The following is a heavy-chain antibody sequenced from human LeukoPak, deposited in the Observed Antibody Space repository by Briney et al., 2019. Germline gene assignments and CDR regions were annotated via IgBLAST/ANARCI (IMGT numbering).Heavy chain of an antibody. J-gene: IGHJ3*02. V-gene: IGHV3-23*01. CDR1: GFTFSSYA. Sequence: PGGSLRLSCAASGFTFSSYAMSWVREAPGEGLGWVSAICGSGGSTYYADSVKGRFTISRDTSKNTLYLQMNSLRAEATAVYDCAKGLGAKRSRGAFDIWGQGTMVTVSS. D-gene: IGHD1-26*01. CDR2: ICGSGGST. CDR3: AKGLGAKRSRGAFDI.